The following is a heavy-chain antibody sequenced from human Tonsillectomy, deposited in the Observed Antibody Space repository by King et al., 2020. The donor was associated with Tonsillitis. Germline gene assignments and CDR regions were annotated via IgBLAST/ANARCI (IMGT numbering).Heavy chain of an antibody. J-gene: IGHJ4*02. CDR1: GYIFTDYY. CDR2: INANSGGT. CDR3: TRDPSDIRTLDY. Sequence: QLVQSGAEVRQPGASVKVSCKASGYIFTDYYMHWVRQAPGQGLEWMGWINANSGGTRYAHMFEGRVTLTKDTSISTAYMELGGLTSDDTAVYYCTRDPSDIRTLDYWSQGTLVTVSS. D-gene: IGHD5-12*01. V-gene: IGHV1-2*02.